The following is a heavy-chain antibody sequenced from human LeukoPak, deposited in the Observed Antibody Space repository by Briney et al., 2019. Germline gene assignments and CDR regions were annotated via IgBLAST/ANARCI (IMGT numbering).Heavy chain of an antibody. CDR1: GFTFSSYG. CDR2: IWYDGSNK. J-gene: IGHJ4*02. CDR3: ASYGDYVDY. V-gene: IGHV3-33*01. D-gene: IGHD4-17*01. Sequence: GGSLRLSCAASGFTFSSYGMHWVRQAPGKGLEWVAVIWYDGSNKYYADSVKGRFTISRDNSKNTLYLQMNSLGAEDTAVYYCASYGDYVDYWGQGTLVTVSS.